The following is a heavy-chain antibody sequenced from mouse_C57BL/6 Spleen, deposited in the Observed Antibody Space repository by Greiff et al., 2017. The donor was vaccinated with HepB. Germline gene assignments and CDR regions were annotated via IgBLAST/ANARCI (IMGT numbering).Heavy chain of an antibody. CDR3: ARSERGHGAMDY. J-gene: IGHJ4*01. CDR1: GYTFTSYW. D-gene: IGHD6-1*01. CDR2: IDPSDSYT. Sequence: VQLQQSGAELVMPGASVKLSCKASGYTFTSYWMHWVKQRPGQGLEWIGEIDPSDSYTNYNQKFKGKSTLTVDKSSSTAYMQLSSLTSEDSAVYYCARSERGHGAMDYWGQGTSVTVSS. V-gene: IGHV1-69*01.